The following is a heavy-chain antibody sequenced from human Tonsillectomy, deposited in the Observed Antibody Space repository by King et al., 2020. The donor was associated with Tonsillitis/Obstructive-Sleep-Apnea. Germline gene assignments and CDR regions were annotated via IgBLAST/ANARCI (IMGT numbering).Heavy chain of an antibody. CDR2: ISSRSTYI. CDR1: GFTFRSSS. V-gene: IGHV3-21*01. CDR3: ARDLAKDNISWGMDV. Sequence: QLVQSGGGLVKSGGSLRLSCAASGFTFRSSSMSWVRQAPGKGLEWVSSISSRSTYIYYADSVEGRFTISRDNAKNSLYLQMNRLRAEDTAVYYCARDLAKDNISWGMDVWGKGTTVTVSS. D-gene: IGHD6-13*01. J-gene: IGHJ6*01.